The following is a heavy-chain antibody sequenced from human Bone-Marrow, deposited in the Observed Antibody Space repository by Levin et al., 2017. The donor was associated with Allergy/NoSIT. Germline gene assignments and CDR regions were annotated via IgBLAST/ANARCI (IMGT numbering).Heavy chain of an antibody. J-gene: IGHJ4*02. D-gene: IGHD3-10*01. V-gene: IGHV1-18*01. Sequence: ASVKVSCKASGYTFTSYGISWVRQAPGQGLEWMGWISAYNGNTNYAQKLQGRVTMTTDTSTSTAYMELRSLRSDDTAVYYCARDRAYGSGSPRVDYWGQGTLVTVSS. CDR1: GYTFTSYG. CDR2: ISAYNGNT. CDR3: ARDRAYGSGSPRVDY.